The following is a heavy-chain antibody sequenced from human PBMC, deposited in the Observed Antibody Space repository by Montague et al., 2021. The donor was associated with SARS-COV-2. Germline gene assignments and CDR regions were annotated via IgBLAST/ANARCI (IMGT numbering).Heavy chain of an antibody. J-gene: IGHJ6*02. V-gene: IGHV4-39*07. CDR1: GGSISSSSYY. CDR2: IYYSGST. CDR3: ASDKAEYIVVLPAVPLAYGMDV. D-gene: IGHD2-2*01. Sequence: SETLSLTCTVSGGSISSSSYYWGWIRQPPGKGLEWIGCIYYSGSTYYNPSLKSRVTISVDTSKNQFSLKLSSVTAADTAVYYCASDKAEYIVVLPAVPLAYGMDVWGQGTTVTVSS.